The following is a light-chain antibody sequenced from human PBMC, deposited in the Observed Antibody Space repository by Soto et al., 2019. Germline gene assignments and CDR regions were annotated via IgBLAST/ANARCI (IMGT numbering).Light chain of an antibody. V-gene: IGLV2-8*01. CDR1: SSDVGGYNY. CDR2: DVS. Sequence: QSALTQPPSASGSPGQSVTISCTGTSSDVGGYNYVSWYQQYPGKAPKLVIYDVSKRPSGVPDRFSGSKSGNTASLTVSGLQAEDEADYYCSSYAHGGYLLFGGGTKVTVL. CDR3: SSYAHGGYLL. J-gene: IGLJ2*01.